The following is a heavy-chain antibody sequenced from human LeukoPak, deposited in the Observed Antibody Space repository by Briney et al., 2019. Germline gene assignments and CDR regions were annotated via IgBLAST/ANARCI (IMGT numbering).Heavy chain of an antibody. D-gene: IGHD2-2*02. J-gene: IGHJ6*03. CDR2: ISAYNGNT. CDR3: ARVPAAIVDVEENYYYYMDV. V-gene: IGHV1-18*01. Sequence: GASVKVSCKASGYTFTSYGISWVRQAPGQGLEWMGWISAYNGNTNYAQKLQGRVTMTTDTSTSTAYMELRSLRSEDTAVYYCARVPAAIVDVEENYYYYMDVWGKGTTVTVSS. CDR1: GYTFTSYG.